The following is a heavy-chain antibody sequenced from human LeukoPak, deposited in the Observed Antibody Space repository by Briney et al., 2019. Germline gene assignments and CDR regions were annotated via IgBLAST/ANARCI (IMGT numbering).Heavy chain of an antibody. CDR2: IHSSGGS. CDR1: GASISNYY. CDR3: ARLGSYHDF. D-gene: IGHD1-26*01. J-gene: IGHJ4*02. V-gene: IGHV4-4*09. Sequence: SETLSLTCTVSGASISNYYWSWIRQTPEKGLEWMGHIHSSGGSSYPPSLKSRLTLSIDTSRTQLSLKLPSVTAADTAVYFCARLGSYHDFWGQGALVTVSS.